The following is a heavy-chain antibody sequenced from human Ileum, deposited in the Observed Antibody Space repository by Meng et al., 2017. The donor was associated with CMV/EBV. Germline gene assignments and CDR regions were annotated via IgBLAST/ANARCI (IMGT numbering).Heavy chain of an antibody. CDR2: FDYSGKT. V-gene: IGHV4-39*02. CDR3: ARDPTT. CDR1: GGSINSSGYY. Sequence: SETLSLTCTVSGGSINSSGYYWGWIRQPPGRGLEWIGSFDYSGKTYYNPSLKSRVSMSADTSKTQFSLRLSSVTAADTAVYYCARDPTTWGQGTLVTVSS. J-gene: IGHJ4*02. D-gene: IGHD4-17*01.